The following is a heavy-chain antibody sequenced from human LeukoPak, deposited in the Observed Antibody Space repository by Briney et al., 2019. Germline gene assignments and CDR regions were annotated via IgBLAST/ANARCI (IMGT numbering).Heavy chain of an antibody. V-gene: IGHV4-34*01. CDR2: INHSGST. D-gene: IGHD1-1*01. J-gene: IGHJ3*02. Sequence: SETLSLTCAVYGGSFSGYYWSWIRQPPGKGLEWIGEINHSGSTNYNPSLKSRVTISVDTSKNQFSLRLSSVTAADTAVYYCARHRATTGANDAFDIWGQGTMVTVSS. CDR1: GGSFSGYY. CDR3: ARHRATTGANDAFDI.